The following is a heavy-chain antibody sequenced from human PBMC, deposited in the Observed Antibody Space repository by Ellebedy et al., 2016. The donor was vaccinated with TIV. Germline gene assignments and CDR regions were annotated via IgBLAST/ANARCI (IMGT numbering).Heavy chain of an antibody. Sequence: GGSLRLXXAASGFTFSSYGMHWFRQAPGKGLEWVAVIWYDGSNKYYADSVKGRFTISRDNSKNTLYLQMNSLRAEDTAVYYCAREPMVRGVIRRGYAMDVWGQGTTVTVSS. V-gene: IGHV3-33*01. D-gene: IGHD3-10*01. J-gene: IGHJ6*02. CDR1: GFTFSSYG. CDR3: AREPMVRGVIRRGYAMDV. CDR2: IWYDGSNK.